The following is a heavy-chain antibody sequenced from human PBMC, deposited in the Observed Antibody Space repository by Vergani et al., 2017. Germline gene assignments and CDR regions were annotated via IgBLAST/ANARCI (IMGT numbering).Heavy chain of an antibody. Sequence: QVQLVESGGGVVQPGRSLRLSCAASGFTFSSYGMHWVRQAPGKGLEWVAVISYDGSNKYYADSVKGRFTISRDNSKNTLYLQMNSLRAEDTAVYYCARGEHYYDSSGYYYWGQGTLVTVSS. D-gene: IGHD3-22*01. CDR2: ISYDGSNK. J-gene: IGHJ4*02. CDR3: ARGEHYYDSSGYYY. V-gene: IGHV3-30*03. CDR1: GFTFSSYG.